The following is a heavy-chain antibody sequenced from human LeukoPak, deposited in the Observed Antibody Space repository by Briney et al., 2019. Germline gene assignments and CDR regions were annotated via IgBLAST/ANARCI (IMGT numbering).Heavy chain of an antibody. CDR2: ISSNGGST. Sequence: GSLRLSCAASGFTFSSYAMHWVRQAPGKGLEYVSAISSNGGSTYYANSVKGRFTISRDNSKNTLYLQMGSLRAEDMAVYYCARDGVKAAASTGTMIGGYYYYMDVWGKGTTVTVSS. D-gene: IGHD6-13*01. CDR1: GFTFSSYA. V-gene: IGHV3-64*01. CDR3: ARDGVKAAASTGTMIGGYYYYMDV. J-gene: IGHJ6*03.